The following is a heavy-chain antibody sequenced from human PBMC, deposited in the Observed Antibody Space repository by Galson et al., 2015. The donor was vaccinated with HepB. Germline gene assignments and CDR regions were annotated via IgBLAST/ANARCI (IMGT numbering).Heavy chain of an antibody. V-gene: IGHV3-30*04. D-gene: IGHD5-18*01. CDR2: ISYDGSNK. CDR1: GFTFSSYA. J-gene: IGHJ4*02. Sequence: SLRLSCAASGFTFSSYAMHWVRQAPGKGLEWVAVISYDGSNKYYADSVKGRFTISRDNSKNTLYLQMNSLRAEDTAVYYCARNGDTAMLNDYWGQGTLVTVSS. CDR3: ARNGDTAMLNDY.